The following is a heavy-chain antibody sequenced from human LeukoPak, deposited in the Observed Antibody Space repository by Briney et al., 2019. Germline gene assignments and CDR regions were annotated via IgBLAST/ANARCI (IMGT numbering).Heavy chain of an antibody. Sequence: PSETLSLTCAVYGGSFSGYYWSWIRQPPGKGLEWIGEINHSGSTNYNPSLQRRVTISVDTSKNQFSLKLSSVTAADTAVYYCARLPSSVVVPAAIGYYYGMDVWGKGTTVTVSS. D-gene: IGHD2-2*01. CDR2: INHSGST. J-gene: IGHJ6*04. V-gene: IGHV4-34*01. CDR1: GGSFSGYY. CDR3: ARLPSSVVVPAAIGYYYGMDV.